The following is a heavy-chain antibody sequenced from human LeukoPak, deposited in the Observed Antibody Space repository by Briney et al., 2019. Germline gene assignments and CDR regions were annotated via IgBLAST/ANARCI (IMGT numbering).Heavy chain of an antibody. CDR2: ISSSSNYI. D-gene: IGHD2-15*01. V-gene: IGHV3-21*01. Sequence: PGGSLRLSCAASGFTFSSYSMNWVRQAPGKGLEWVSSISSSSNYIYYADSVKGRFTISRDNAKNSPYLQMNSLRAEDTAVYYCARDLCSGGSCYVDYWGQGTLVTVSS. CDR3: ARDLCSGGSCYVDY. CDR1: GFTFSSYS. J-gene: IGHJ4*02.